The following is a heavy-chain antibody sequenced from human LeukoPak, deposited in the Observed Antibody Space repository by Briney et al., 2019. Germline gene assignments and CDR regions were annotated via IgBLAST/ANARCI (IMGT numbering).Heavy chain of an antibody. CDR3: AKVKTLYGLDAFDI. V-gene: IGHV3-30*02. J-gene: IGHJ3*02. CDR2: IRYDGSNK. CDR1: GFTFSSYG. D-gene: IGHD3-10*01. Sequence: GGSLRLSCAASGFTFSSYGMHWARQAPGKGLEWVAFIRYDGSNKYYADSVKGRFTISRDNSKNTLYLQMNSLRAEDTAVYYCAKVKTLYGLDAFDIWGQGTMVTVSS.